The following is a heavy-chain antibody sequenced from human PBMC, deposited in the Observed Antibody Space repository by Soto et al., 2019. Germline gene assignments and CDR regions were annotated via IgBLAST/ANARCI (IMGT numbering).Heavy chain of an antibody. CDR2: IIPIIGIA. V-gene: IGHV1-69*02. Sequence: QVQLVQSGAEVKKPGSSVKVSCKASGGTFSSYTISWVRQAPGQGLEWMGRIIPIIGIANYAQKFPGRATITADQSTSTAYMEPDNMSYEDSAVEFGAGGPGIAVGGTNYGGQGTLVAVS. D-gene: IGHD6-19*01. J-gene: IGHJ4*02. CDR3: AGGPGIAVGGTNY. CDR1: GGTFSSYT.